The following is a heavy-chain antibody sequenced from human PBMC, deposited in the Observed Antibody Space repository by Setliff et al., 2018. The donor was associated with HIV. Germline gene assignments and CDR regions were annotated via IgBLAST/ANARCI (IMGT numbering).Heavy chain of an antibody. Sequence: GESLKISCAASGFTFSDYYIHWVRQAPGKGLEWVSYISNSGSTIYYADSVKGRFTISRDNAKNSLYLQMNSLRAEDTAVYYCARDVLMGYGSGSYPDYWGQGTLVTVSS. V-gene: IGHV3-11*01. CDR2: ISNSGSTI. CDR3: ARDVLMGYGSGSYPDY. CDR1: GFTFSDYY. J-gene: IGHJ4*02. D-gene: IGHD3-10*01.